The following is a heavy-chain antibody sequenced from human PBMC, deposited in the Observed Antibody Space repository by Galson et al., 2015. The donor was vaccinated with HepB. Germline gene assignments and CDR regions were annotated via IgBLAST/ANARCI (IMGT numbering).Heavy chain of an antibody. V-gene: IGHV1-69*13. CDR3: ARGPLRNYYDTPMSPRQLDYFDY. CDR1: GGTFSSYA. J-gene: IGHJ4*02. Sequence: SVKVSCKASGGTFSSYAISWVRQAPGQGLEWMGGIIPIFGTANYAQKFQGRVTTTADESTSTAYMELSSLRSEDTAVYYCARGPLRNYYDTPMSPRQLDYFDYWGQGTLVTVSS. CDR2: IIPIFGTA. D-gene: IGHD3-22*01.